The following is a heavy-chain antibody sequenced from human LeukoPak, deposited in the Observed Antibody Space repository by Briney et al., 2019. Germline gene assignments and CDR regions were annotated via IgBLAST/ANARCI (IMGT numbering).Heavy chain of an antibody. CDR1: GGSISSSSYY. V-gene: IGHV4-39*07. J-gene: IGHJ4*02. CDR2: IYYSGST. CDR3: ARTNRYSSSWYVGTSPYDY. Sequence: SETLSLTCTVSGGSISSSSYYWGWIRQPPGKGLEWIGSIYYSGSTYYNPSLKSRVTISVDTSKNQFSLKLSSVTAADTAVYYCARTNRYSSSWYVGTSPYDYWGQGTLVTVSS. D-gene: IGHD6-13*01.